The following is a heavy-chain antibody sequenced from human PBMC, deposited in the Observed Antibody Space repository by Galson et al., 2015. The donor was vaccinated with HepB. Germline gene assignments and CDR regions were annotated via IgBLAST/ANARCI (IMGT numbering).Heavy chain of an antibody. V-gene: IGHV1-69*02. CDR3: ASALAALTGYSPKYGIPGGGNWFDP. J-gene: IGHJ5*02. D-gene: IGHD3-9*01. CDR2: IIPILGIA. Sequence: SVKVSCKASGGTFSSYTISWVRQAPGQGLEWMGRIIPILGIANYAQKFQGRVTITADKSTSTAYMELSSLRSEDTAVYYCASALAALTGYSPKYGIPGGGNWFDPWGQGTLVTVSS. CDR1: GGTFSSYT.